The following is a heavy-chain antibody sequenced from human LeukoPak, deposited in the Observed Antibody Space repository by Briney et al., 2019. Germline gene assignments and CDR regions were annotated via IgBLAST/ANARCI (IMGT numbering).Heavy chain of an antibody. J-gene: IGHJ4*02. CDR3: ARVLGSSWADY. Sequence: GGSLRLSCAASGFTFSSYSMNWVRQAPGKGLEWVSSISSSSSYIYYADSVKGRFTISRDNAKNSLYLQMNSLGAEDTAVYYCARVLGSSWADYWGQGTLVTVSS. D-gene: IGHD6-13*01. CDR1: GFTFSSYS. CDR2: ISSSSSYI. V-gene: IGHV3-21*01.